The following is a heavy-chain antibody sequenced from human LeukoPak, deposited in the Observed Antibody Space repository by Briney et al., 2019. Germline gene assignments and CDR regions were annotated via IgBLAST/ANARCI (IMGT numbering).Heavy chain of an antibody. J-gene: IGHJ3*02. Sequence: SGGSLRLSCAASGFTFDDYAMHWVRQAPGKGLEWVSLISGDGGRTYYADSVEGRFTISRDNSKNSLYLQMNSLRAEDTALYYCAKDMRPDSSGKGAFDIWGQGTMVTVSS. D-gene: IGHD3-22*01. CDR2: ISGDGGRT. CDR3: AKDMRPDSSGKGAFDI. CDR1: GFTFDDYA. V-gene: IGHV3-43*02.